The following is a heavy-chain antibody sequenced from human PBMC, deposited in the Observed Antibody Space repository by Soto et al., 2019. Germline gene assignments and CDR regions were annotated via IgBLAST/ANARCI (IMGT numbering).Heavy chain of an antibody. J-gene: IGHJ6*03. D-gene: IGHD2-2*01. Sequence: GGSLRLSCAASGFTFSSYSMNWVRQAPGKGLEWVSSISSSSSYIYYADSVKGRFTISRDNAKNSLYLQMNSLRAEDTAVYYCARDPRGRIVVVPAAMKAYYYYYMDVWGKGTTVTVSS. CDR2: ISSSSSYI. V-gene: IGHV3-21*01. CDR3: ARDPRGRIVVVPAAMKAYYYYYMDV. CDR1: GFTFSSYS.